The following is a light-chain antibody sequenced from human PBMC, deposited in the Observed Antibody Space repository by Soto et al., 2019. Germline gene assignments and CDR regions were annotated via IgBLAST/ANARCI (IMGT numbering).Light chain of an antibody. CDR3: QQRSIWPPA. V-gene: IGKV3-11*01. J-gene: IGKJ4*01. CDR1: QSVNSY. Sequence: EIVLTQSPATLSLSPGERATLSCRASQSVNSYLAWYQQKPGQAPRLLIYDASNRATGIPARFSGSGSGTDFTLTISRLEPEDFAVYYCQQRSIWPPAFGGGTKVEIK. CDR2: DAS.